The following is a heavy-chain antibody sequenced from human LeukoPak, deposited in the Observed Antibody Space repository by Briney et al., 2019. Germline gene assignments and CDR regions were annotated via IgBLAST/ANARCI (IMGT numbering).Heavy chain of an antibody. CDR2: ISGSGAST. CDR3: AREYNSGPKQTDAFDL. V-gene: IGHV3-23*01. D-gene: IGHD6-19*01. J-gene: IGHJ3*01. CDR1: GFTLSTNA. Sequence: GGSLRLSCLTSGFTLSTNAMSWVRQAPGKGLEWISGISGSGASTYYADSVKGRFTISRDNAKDTLYLQMNTLRTEDTAVYYCAREYNSGPKQTDAFDLWGQGTMVTVSS.